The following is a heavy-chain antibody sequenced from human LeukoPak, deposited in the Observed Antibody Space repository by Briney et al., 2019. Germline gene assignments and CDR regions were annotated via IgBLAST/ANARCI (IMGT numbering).Heavy chain of an antibody. CDR1: GGSFRGYY. Sequence: SETLSLTCAVYGGSFRGYYWSWIRQPPGKGLEWIGEINHSGTTNYNPSLKSRVTISVDTSKNQFSLKLSSVAAADTAVYYCAREGSSVTNFDYWGQGTLVTVSS. CDR3: AREGSSVTNFDY. J-gene: IGHJ4*02. D-gene: IGHD3-10*01. V-gene: IGHV4-34*01. CDR2: INHSGTT.